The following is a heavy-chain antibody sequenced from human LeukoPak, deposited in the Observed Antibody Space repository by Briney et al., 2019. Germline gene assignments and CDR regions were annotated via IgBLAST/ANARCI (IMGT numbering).Heavy chain of an antibody. CDR3: ARVPRIVGATRGAFDI. V-gene: IGHV4-4*07. CDR1: GGSISSYY. Sequence: SETLSLTCTVSGGSISSYYWSWIRQPAGKGLEWIGRIYTSGSTNYNPSLKSRVTISVDTSKNQFSLKLSSVTAADTAVYYCARVPRIVGATRGAFDIWGQGTMVTVSS. J-gene: IGHJ3*02. CDR2: IYTSGST. D-gene: IGHD1-26*01.